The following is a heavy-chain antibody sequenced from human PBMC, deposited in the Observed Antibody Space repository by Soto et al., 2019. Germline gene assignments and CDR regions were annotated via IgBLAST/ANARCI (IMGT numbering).Heavy chain of an antibody. CDR1: GFTFSTYA. J-gene: IGHJ4*02. D-gene: IGHD3-10*01. CDR3: AKQRADYGSGSDTYYFDF. CDR2: LSGSGGTT. V-gene: IGHV3-23*01. Sequence: EVQLLESGGGLVQPGGSLRLSCSTSGFTFSTYAMNWVRQAPGKGLEWVSGLSGSGGTTYYADSVRGRFTISRDNSKNTLFVQMNSLRAEDTALYYCAKQRADYGSGSDTYYFDFWGQGTLVTVSS.